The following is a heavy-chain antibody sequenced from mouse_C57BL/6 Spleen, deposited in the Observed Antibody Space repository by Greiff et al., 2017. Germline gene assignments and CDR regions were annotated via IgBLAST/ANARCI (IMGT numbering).Heavy chain of an antibody. V-gene: IGHV8-8*01. J-gene: IGHJ2*01. CDR1: GFSLSTFGMG. CDR2: IWWDDDK. CDR3: ARIKGIYDGYLYYFDY. D-gene: IGHD2-3*01. Sequence: QVTLKVCGPGILQPSQTLSLTCSFSGFSLSTFGMGVGWIRQPSGKGLEWLAHIWWDDDKYYNPALKSRLTISKDTSKNQVFRKIANVDTADTATYYCARIKGIYDGYLYYFDYWGQGTTLTVSS.